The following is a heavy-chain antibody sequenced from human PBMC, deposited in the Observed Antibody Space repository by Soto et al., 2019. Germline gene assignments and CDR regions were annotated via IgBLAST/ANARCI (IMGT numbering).Heavy chain of an antibody. Sequence: SGPTLVNPTQTLTLTCAFSGFSLTTRGEGVGWIRQPPGKALEWLANIYWDDDNRYSPSLKSRLTVTRDTSRNQVVLRMTNMDPVDTATYYCDHSPIPYALLPDFYYGLDVWGQGTTVTVSS. CDR2: IYWDDDN. V-gene: IGHV2-5*02. CDR3: DHSPIPYALLPDFYYGLDV. J-gene: IGHJ6*02. CDR1: GFSLTTRGEG. D-gene: IGHD2-15*01.